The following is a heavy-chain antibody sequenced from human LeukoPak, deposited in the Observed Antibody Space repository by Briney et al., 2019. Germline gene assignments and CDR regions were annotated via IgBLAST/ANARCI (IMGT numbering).Heavy chain of an antibody. D-gene: IGHD1-26*01. V-gene: IGHV4-59*08. Sequence: PSETLSLTCTVSGGSINSYYWTWIRQPPGKGLEWIGYIYNSGSTNYNPSLKSRVTISADTSKKQFSLRVSSVTAADTAVYYCARRLRIEGGSRRGDALDMWGQGPMVTVSS. CDR3: ARRLRIEGGSRRGDALDM. J-gene: IGHJ3*02. CDR1: GGSINSYY. CDR2: IYNSGST.